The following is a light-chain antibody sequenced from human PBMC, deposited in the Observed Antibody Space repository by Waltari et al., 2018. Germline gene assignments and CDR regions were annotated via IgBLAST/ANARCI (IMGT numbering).Light chain of an antibody. Sequence: QSVLTQPPSASGTPGQRVTISCSGSSSNIGSNTVNWYQQIPGPAPKLLIYSNNQRPSGVPDRFSGSKSGTSASLAISGLQSEDEADYYCAVWDDSLNGPVFGGGTKLTVL. CDR3: AVWDDSLNGPV. CDR1: SSNIGSNT. CDR2: SNN. V-gene: IGLV1-44*01. J-gene: IGLJ2*01.